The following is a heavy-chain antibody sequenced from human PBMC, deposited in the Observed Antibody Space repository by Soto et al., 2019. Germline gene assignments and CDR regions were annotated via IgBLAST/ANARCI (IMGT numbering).Heavy chain of an antibody. D-gene: IGHD3-16*02. V-gene: IGHV3-49*03. CDR1: GFTFGDYA. CDR2: IRSKAYGGTT. Sequence: GGSLRLSCTASGFTFGDYAMSWFRQAPGKGLEWVGFIRSKAYGGTTEYAASVKGRFTISRDDSKSIAYLQMNSLKTEDTAVYYCTRGSGGVIVGSPYDAFDIWGQGTMVTVSS. CDR3: TRGSGGVIVGSPYDAFDI. J-gene: IGHJ3*02.